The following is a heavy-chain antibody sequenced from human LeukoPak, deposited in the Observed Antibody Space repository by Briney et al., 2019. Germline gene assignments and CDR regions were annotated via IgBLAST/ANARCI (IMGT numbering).Heavy chain of an antibody. CDR1: GFTFSSYS. D-gene: IGHD6-19*01. V-gene: IGHV3-48*02. CDR3: AREDPYSSGWSFDY. CDR2: ISSSSSTI. Sequence: GGSLRLSCAASGFTFSSYSMNWVRQAPGNGLEGVSYISSSSSTIYYADSVKGRFTISRDNAKNSRYLQMNSLRDEDTAVYYCAREDPYSSGWSFDYWGQGTLVTVSS. J-gene: IGHJ4*02.